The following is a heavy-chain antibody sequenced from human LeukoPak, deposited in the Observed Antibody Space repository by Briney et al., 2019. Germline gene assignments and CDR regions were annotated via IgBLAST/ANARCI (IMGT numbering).Heavy chain of an antibody. J-gene: IGHJ4*02. V-gene: IGHV3-48*03. D-gene: IGHD3-10*02. Sequence: GGSLRLSCAASGFTFSSYEMNWVRQAPGKGLEWLSYISYSGSNIYYADSVKGRFTISRDNAKSSLYLQMNSLRAEDTAVCFCARVFVGENFDYWGQGTLVTVSS. CDR3: ARVFVGENFDY. CDR1: GFTFSSYE. CDR2: ISYSGSNI.